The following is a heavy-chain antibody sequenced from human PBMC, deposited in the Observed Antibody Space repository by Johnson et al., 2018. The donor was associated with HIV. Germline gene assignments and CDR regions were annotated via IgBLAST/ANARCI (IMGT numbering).Heavy chain of an antibody. J-gene: IGHJ3*01. V-gene: IGHV3-7*05. Sequence: VQLMESGGDLVQPGGSLRLSCAASGFIFSSYWMSWVRQAPGTGLEWVAHIKHDGSGTSYVDSVKGRFTVSRDNDKNALYLQLSSLRAEDTAMYYCAITFDLGDWDAFDLWGQGTMVTVSS. CDR2: IKHDGSGT. CDR3: AITFDLGDWDAFDL. CDR1: GFIFSSYW. D-gene: IGHD3-10*01.